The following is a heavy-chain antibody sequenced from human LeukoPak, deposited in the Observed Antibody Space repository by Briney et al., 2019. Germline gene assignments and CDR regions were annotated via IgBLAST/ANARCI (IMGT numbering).Heavy chain of an antibody. CDR3: ARAGWIAVAGTNWFDP. CDR2: INAGNGNT. J-gene: IGHJ5*02. CDR1: GYTFTSNA. V-gene: IGHV1-3*01. Sequence: ASVKVSCKASGYTFTSNATHWVRQAPGQRLEWMGWINAGNGNTKYSQKFQGRVTITRDTSASTAYMELSSLRSEDTAVYYCARAGWIAVAGTNWFDPWGQGTLVTVSS. D-gene: IGHD6-19*01.